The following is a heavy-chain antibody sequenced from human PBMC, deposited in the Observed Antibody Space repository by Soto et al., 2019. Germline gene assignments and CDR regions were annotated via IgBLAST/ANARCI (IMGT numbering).Heavy chain of an antibody. Sequence: SETLSLTCTVSGGSIRDYFWTWIRQPPGKGLEWIGYIYYSGRTNYNPSLKSRVSISVDTSKNHFSLQLRSVTAADTAVYYCARVGGADFGDSAGFDYWGQGTLVTVSS. CDR1: GGSIRDYF. D-gene: IGHD4-17*01. CDR3: ARVGGADFGDSAGFDY. CDR2: IYYSGRT. V-gene: IGHV4-59*01. J-gene: IGHJ4*02.